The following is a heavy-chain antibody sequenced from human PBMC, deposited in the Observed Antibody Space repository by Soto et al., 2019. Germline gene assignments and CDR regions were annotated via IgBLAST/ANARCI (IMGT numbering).Heavy chain of an antibody. CDR3: LRVDWNDAGS. J-gene: IGHJ5*02. V-gene: IGHV6-1*01. D-gene: IGHD1-1*01. Sequence: PSRTLSLTCAISGDSVSSPSATWEWIRQSPSRGLEWLGRTRYTSKWSYEYALSVKGRITISPDTSKNHFSLQLDSVTPEDTAVYCCLRVDWNDAGSWGQGTLVTVAS. CDR2: TRYTSKWSY. CDR1: GDSVSSPSAT.